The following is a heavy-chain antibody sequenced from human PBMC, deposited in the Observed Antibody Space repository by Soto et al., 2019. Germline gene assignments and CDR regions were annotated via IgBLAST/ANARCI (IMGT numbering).Heavy chain of an antibody. D-gene: IGHD4-17*01. Sequence: VGSLRLSCAASGFTFSSYSMNWVRQAPGKGLEWVSYISSSSSTIYYADSVKGRFTISRDNAKNSLYLQMNSLRDEDTAVYYCARRTWTTVTTYNWFDPWGQGTLVTVSS. CDR1: GFTFSSYS. J-gene: IGHJ5*02. CDR2: ISSSSSTI. CDR3: ARRTWTTVTTYNWFDP. V-gene: IGHV3-48*02.